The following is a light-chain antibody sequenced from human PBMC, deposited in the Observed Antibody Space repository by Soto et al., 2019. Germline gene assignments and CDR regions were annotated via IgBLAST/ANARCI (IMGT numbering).Light chain of an antibody. CDR1: QSISSW. Sequence: DIQMTQSPSTLSASVGDRVTITCRASQSISSWVAWYQQKQGKAPKLLIYKASSLESGVPSRFSGSGSGTEFTLNISSLQPDDVATYYCQQYKSYPTFGQGTRLEIK. V-gene: IGKV1-5*03. CDR3: QQYKSYPT. CDR2: KAS. J-gene: IGKJ5*01.